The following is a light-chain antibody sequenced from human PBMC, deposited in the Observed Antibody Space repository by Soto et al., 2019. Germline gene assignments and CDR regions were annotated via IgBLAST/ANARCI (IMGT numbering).Light chain of an antibody. CDR2: EVN. CDR1: SSDVGRYKY. CDR3: SSFAGSSKVV. Sequence: QSALTQPPSASGSPGQSVTISCTGTSSDVGRYKYVSWYQQYPGKAPKVMIYEVNKRPSGVPDRFSGSKSGNTASLTVSGLQTEDEAHYYCSSFAGSSKVVFCGGTKLTVL. V-gene: IGLV2-8*01. J-gene: IGLJ3*02.